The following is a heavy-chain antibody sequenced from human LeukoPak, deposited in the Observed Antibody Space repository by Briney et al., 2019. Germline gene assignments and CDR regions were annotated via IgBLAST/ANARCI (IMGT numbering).Heavy chain of an antibody. CDR1: VFTVTANS. CDR3: AKFGDHMPDAFDI. Sequence: GGSLRLSCVASVFTVTANSMNWVRQAPGKGLEWVSRVSSGGDAFYADSVKGRFTISRDTSKNTVFLQMDSLRAEDTAVYYCAKFGDHMPDAFDIWGQGTMVTVAA. V-gene: IGHV3-53*01. CDR2: VSSGGDA. D-gene: IGHD4-17*01. J-gene: IGHJ3*02.